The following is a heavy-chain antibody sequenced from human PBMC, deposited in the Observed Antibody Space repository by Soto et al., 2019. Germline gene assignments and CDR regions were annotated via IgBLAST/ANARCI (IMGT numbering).Heavy chain of an antibody. CDR3: ARGVGSGTYYTQYNWFDP. V-gene: IGHV1-18*01. J-gene: IGHJ5*02. D-gene: IGHD3-10*01. CDR1: GYTFTNYG. Sequence: QVQLVQSGAEVKKPGASVNVSCKSSGYTFTNYGISWVRQAPGQGLEWMGWINTYNGNTNNAQKLQGRVTMTTDTSTSTAYMELRSLRSDDTAVYYCARGVGSGTYYTQYNWFDPWGKGTLVSVSS. CDR2: INTYNGNT.